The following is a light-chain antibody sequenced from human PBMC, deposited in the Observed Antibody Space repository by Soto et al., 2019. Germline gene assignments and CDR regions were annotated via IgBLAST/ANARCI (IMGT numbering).Light chain of an antibody. J-gene: IGLJ2*01. CDR1: SSDVGGHNY. V-gene: IGLV2-14*01. CDR2: EVS. CDR3: QSYDSSLSAVV. Sequence: QSALTQPASVSGSPGQSITISCTGTSSDVGGHNYVSWYQQHPGKAPKLMIYEVSNRPSGVSNRFSGSKSGNTASLTISGLQTEDEADYYCQSYDSSLSAVVFGGVTKLTVL.